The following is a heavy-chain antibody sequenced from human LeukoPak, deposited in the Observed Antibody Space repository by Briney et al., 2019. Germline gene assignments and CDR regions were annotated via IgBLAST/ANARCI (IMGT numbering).Heavy chain of an antibody. V-gene: IGHV3-15*01. CDR2: IKRGGST. CDR1: GFKFSDAW. D-gene: IGHD1-26*01. CDR3: KWERTVYYSLDV. J-gene: IGHJ6*02. Sequence: GGSLRLSCTAFGFKFSDAWMTWVRQAPGKGLEWLGRIKRGGSTDYAVPVNNRFTISRDDSKNTIYLQINGLKTEDTAVYYCKWERTVYYSLDVWGQGTTVTVSS.